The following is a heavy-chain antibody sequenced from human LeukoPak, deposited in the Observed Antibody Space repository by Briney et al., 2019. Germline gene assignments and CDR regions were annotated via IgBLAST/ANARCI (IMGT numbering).Heavy chain of an antibody. CDR2: ISSSSSYI. D-gene: IGHD2-21*02. V-gene: IGHV3-21*01. CDR3: ARERVSGDCFDY. J-gene: IGHJ4*02. CDR1: GFTFSSYS. Sequence: GGSLRLSCAASGFTFSSYSMNWVRQAPGKGLEWVSSISSSSSYIYYADSVKGRFTISRDNAKNSLYLQMNSLRAEDAAVYYCARERVSGDCFDYWGQGTLVTVSS.